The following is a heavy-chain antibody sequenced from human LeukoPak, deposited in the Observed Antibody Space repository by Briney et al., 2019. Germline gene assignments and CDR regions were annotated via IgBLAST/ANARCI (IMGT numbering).Heavy chain of an antibody. D-gene: IGHD1-26*01. V-gene: IGHV4-39*01. CDR3: ATLGLLRGAGFNLATHFDF. Sequence: PSETLSLTCTVSGVSISNNYYYWAWIRQPPGKGLEMIGYVHYTGSTFYNSSLKSRVTISADTSQNQFSLSLTSVTAADTAVYYCATLGLLRGAGFNLATHFDFWGQGTPVTVSS. CDR2: VHYTGST. CDR1: GVSISNNYYY. J-gene: IGHJ4*02.